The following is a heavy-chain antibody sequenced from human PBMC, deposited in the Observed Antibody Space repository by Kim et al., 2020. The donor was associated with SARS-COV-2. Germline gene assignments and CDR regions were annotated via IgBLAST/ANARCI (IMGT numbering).Heavy chain of an antibody. J-gene: IGHJ4*02. CDR2: IYSSGST. V-gene: IGHV4-4*07. CDR3: ARGPPRADCGANCYLAY. D-gene: IGHD2-21*02. Sequence: SETLSLTCTVSGGSISSNYWGWIRQSAGKGLEWIGRIYSSGSTDYNASLKSRVAMSVDTSKNQFSLELSSVTAADTAVYFCARGPPRADCGANCYLAYWGQGTLVTVPA. CDR1: GGSISSNY.